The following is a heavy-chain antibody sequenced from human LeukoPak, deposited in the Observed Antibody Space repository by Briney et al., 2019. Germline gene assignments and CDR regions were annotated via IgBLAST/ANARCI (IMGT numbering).Heavy chain of an antibody. V-gene: IGHV4-38-2*01. CDR2: IYHSGST. J-gene: IGHJ5*02. Sequence: PSGTLSLTCAVSGYSISSGYYWGWIRQPPGKGLEWIGSIYHSGSTYYNPSLKSRVTISVDTSKNQFSLKLSSVTAADTAVYYCASGAGWFGDWFDPWGQGTLVTVSS. CDR3: ASGAGWFGDWFDP. CDR1: GYSISSGYY. D-gene: IGHD3-10*01.